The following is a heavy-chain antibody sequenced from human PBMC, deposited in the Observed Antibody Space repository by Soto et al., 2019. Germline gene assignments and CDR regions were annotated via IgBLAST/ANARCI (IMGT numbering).Heavy chain of an antibody. D-gene: IGHD6-19*01. Sequence: SETLSLTCAVYGGSFSGYYWSWIRQPPGKGLEWIGEINHSGSTNYNPSLKSRVTISVDTSKNQFSLKLSSVTAADTAVYYCARVSVGEQWLVDYWGQGTLVTVSS. CDR3: ARVSVGEQWLVDY. J-gene: IGHJ4*02. CDR1: GGSFSGYY. CDR2: INHSGST. V-gene: IGHV4-34*01.